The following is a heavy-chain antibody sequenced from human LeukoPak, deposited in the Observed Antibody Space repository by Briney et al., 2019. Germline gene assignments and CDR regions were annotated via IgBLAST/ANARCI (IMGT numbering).Heavy chain of an antibody. Sequence: GSLRLSCAASGFTFSSYSMNWVRQAPGKGLEWVSSISSSSYIYYADSVKGRFTISRDNAKNSLYLQMNSLRAEDTAVYYCARGTVTMVRGVIYYWGQGTLVTVSS. D-gene: IGHD3-10*01. J-gene: IGHJ4*02. V-gene: IGHV3-21*01. CDR2: ISSSSYI. CDR1: GFTFSSYS. CDR3: ARGTVTMVRGVIYY.